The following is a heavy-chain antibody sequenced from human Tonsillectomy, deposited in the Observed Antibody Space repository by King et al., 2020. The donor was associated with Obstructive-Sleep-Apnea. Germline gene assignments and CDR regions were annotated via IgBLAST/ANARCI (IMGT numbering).Heavy chain of an antibody. CDR2: IWYDGSNK. CDR1: GFTFSSYG. V-gene: IGHV3-33*01. Sequence: QLVQSGGGVVQPGRSLRLSCAASGFTFSSYGMHWVRQAPGKGLEWVAVIWYDGSNKYYADSVKGRFTLSRDNSKNTLYLQMNSLRAEDTAVYYCARHHSSGWPADAFDIWGQGTMVTVSS. J-gene: IGHJ3*02. D-gene: IGHD6-19*01. CDR3: ARHHSSGWPADAFDI.